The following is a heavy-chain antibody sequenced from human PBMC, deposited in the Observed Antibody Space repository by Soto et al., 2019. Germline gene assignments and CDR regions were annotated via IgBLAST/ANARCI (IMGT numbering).Heavy chain of an antibody. Sequence: PGESLKISCKGSGYSFTSYWISWVRQMPGKGLEWMGRIDPSDSYTNYSPSFQGHVTISADKSISTAYLQWSSLKASDTAMYYCARHNSLHSISENWGQGTLVTVSS. CDR3: ARHNSLHSISEN. CDR2: IDPSDSYT. J-gene: IGHJ4*02. D-gene: IGHD6-13*01. CDR1: GYSFTSYW. V-gene: IGHV5-10-1*01.